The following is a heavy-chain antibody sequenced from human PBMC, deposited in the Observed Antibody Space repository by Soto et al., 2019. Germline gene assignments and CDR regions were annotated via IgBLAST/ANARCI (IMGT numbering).Heavy chain of an antibody. CDR1: GYSFTSYW. CDR2: IYPGDSDT. CDR3: ARHSLRKRAVAGTYYYYGMDV. D-gene: IGHD6-19*01. J-gene: IGHJ6*02. Sequence: GESLKISCKGSGYSFTSYWIGWVRQMPGKGLEWMGIIYPGDSDTRYSPSFQGQVTISADKSISTAYLQWSSLKASDTAMYYCARHSLRKRAVAGTYYYYGMDVWGQGTTVTVSS. V-gene: IGHV5-51*01.